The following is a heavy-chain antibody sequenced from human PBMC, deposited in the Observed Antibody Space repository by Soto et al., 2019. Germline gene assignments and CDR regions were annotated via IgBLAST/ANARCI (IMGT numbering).Heavy chain of an antibody. CDR1: RFTFNSYS. D-gene: IGHD3-22*01. V-gene: IGHV3-64*01. Sequence: GGSLKLACAAYRFTFNSYSMHWVRQAPGKGLEYVSAIRSNGGSTYYANSVKGRFTISRDNSKNTLYLQMGSLRVEDMAVYYCARDHYYDSSGYYPPHFDYWGQGT. J-gene: IGHJ4*02. CDR3: ARDHYYDSSGYYPPHFDY. CDR2: IRSNGGST.